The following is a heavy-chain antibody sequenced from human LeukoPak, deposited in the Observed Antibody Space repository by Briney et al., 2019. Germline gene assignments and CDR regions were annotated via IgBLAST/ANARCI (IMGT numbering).Heavy chain of an antibody. D-gene: IGHD5-18*01. CDR3: TRDLAYSRLDY. Sequence: GGSLRLSCAASGFTFSSSWMDWVRQAPGKGLEWVASINPEGSEKYSADSVKGRFTISRDNAKNSLYLQMDSLRVEDTAFYYCTRDLAYSRLDYWGQGMLVTVSS. CDR1: GFTFSSSW. J-gene: IGHJ4*02. V-gene: IGHV3-7*01. CDR2: INPEGSEK.